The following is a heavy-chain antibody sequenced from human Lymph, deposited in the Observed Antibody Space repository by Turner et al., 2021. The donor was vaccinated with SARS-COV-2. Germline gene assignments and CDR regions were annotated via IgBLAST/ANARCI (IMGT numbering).Heavy chain of an antibody. CDR1: GFTFSSYG. D-gene: IGHD5-12*01. CDR3: ARVKGYNGYDLRYYYGMDV. Sequence: QVQLVESGGGVVQPGRSLRLSCAASGFTFSSYGMHWVRQAPGKGLEWVAVIWYDGSNKYYADSVKGRFTISRDNSKNTLYLQMNSLRAEDTAVHYCARVKGYNGYDLRYYYGMDVWGQGTTVTVSS. V-gene: IGHV3-33*01. J-gene: IGHJ6*02. CDR2: IWYDGSNK.